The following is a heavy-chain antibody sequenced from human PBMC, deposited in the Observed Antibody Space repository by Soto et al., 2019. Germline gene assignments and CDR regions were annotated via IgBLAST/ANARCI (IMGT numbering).Heavy chain of an antibody. CDR3: AKGSASTYYFDS. V-gene: IGHV3-23*01. CDR2: ISRSGGST. D-gene: IGHD6-19*01. Sequence: EVQLLESGGGLVQPGGSLRLSCAASGVTFSTYAMSWVRQAPGKGLEWVSAISRSGGSTYYADSVKGRFNVSRDNPENMLYLQMNSLRAEDTAVYFCAKGSASTYYFDSWGQGTLVTVSS. J-gene: IGHJ4*02. CDR1: GVTFSTYA.